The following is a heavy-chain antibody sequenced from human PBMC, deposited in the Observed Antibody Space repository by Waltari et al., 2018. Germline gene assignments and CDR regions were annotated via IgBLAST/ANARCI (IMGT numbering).Heavy chain of an antibody. V-gene: IGHV4-30-2*01. J-gene: IGHJ4*02. Sequence: QLQLQESGSGLVKPSQTLSLTCAVPGGSIRSGGYSWRWIRQPPGKGLEWIGYIYHSGSTYYNPSLKSRVTISVDRSKNQFSLKLSSVTAADTAVYYCARGGSWRDGYNSDLFDYWGQGTLVTVSS. CDR1: GGSIRSGGYS. CDR2: IYHSGST. D-gene: IGHD5-12*01. CDR3: ARGGSWRDGYNSDLFDY.